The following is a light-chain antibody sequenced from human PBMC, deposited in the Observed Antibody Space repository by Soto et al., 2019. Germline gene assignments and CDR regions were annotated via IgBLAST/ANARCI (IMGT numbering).Light chain of an antibody. CDR3: IEASTFPRP. CDR2: TAC. CDR1: RDIGDR. J-gene: IGKJ1*01. Sequence: DIQMTQSPSSVAGSVGDRVTITCRASRDIGDRLAWFRHKPGKAPQLLIQTACTLVRETLSRLNGSGSGTDFLLTINTLQPADFATYYCIEASTFPRPFGHGTKVDIK. V-gene: IGKV1-12*01.